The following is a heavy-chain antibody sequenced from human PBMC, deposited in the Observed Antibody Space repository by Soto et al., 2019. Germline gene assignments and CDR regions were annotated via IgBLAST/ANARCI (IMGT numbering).Heavy chain of an antibody. CDR2: IIPILGIA. J-gene: IGHJ5*02. Sequence: SVKVSFKASGGTFSSYTISWVRQAPGQGLEWMGRIIPILGIANYAQKFQGRVTITADKSTSTAYMELSSLRSEDTAVYYCASAEGSSGWYTGNWFDPWGQGTLVTVSS. CDR3: ASAEGSSGWYTGNWFDP. CDR1: GGTFSSYT. D-gene: IGHD6-19*01. V-gene: IGHV1-69*02.